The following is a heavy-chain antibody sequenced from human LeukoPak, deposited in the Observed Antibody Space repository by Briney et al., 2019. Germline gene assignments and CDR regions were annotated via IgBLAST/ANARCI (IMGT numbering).Heavy chain of an antibody. D-gene: IGHD2-21*01. J-gene: IGHJ4*02. CDR2: INPNSGGT. CDR3: ARAASPVVVIAIDIYYFDY. Sequence: ASVKVSCKASGYTFTGYYMHWVRQAPGQGLEWMGWINPNSGGTNYAQKFQGRVTMTRDTSISTAYMELSRLRSDDTVVYYCARAASPVVVIAIDIYYFDYWGQGTLVTVSS. CDR1: GYTFTGYY. V-gene: IGHV1-2*02.